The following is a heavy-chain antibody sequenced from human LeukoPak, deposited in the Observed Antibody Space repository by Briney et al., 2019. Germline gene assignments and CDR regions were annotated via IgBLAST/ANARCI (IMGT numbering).Heavy chain of an antibody. CDR1: GGSISSGGYS. V-gene: IGHV4-30-2*01. CDR2: IYHSGST. Sequence: SQTLSLTCAVSGGSISSGGYSWSRIRQPPGKGLEWIGYIYHSGSTYYNPSLKSRVTISVDRSKNQFSLKLSSVTAADTAVYYCAALGNYGDYVGYYFDYWGQGTLVTVSS. D-gene: IGHD4-17*01. J-gene: IGHJ4*02. CDR3: AALGNYGDYVGYYFDY.